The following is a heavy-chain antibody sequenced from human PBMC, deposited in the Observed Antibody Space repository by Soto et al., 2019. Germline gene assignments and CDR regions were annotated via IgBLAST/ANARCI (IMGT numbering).Heavy chain of an antibody. Sequence: EVQLVESGGVVVQPGGSLRLSCAASGFTFDDYAMHWVRQAPGKGLEWVSLISWDGGSTYYADSVKGRFTISRDNSKNSLYLQMNSLRAEDTALYYCAKDAHSSSWSYYYDYGMDVWGQGTTVTVSS. J-gene: IGHJ6*02. CDR3: AKDAHSSSWSYYYDYGMDV. CDR2: ISWDGGST. V-gene: IGHV3-43D*04. CDR1: GFTFDDYA. D-gene: IGHD6-13*01.